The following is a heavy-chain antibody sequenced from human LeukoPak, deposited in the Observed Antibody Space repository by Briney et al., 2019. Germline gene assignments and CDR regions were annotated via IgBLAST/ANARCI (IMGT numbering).Heavy chain of an antibody. CDR3: AREGPRGNSQFDY. V-gene: IGHV3-33*08. CDR1: GFTFSDYY. J-gene: IGHJ4*02. CDR2: IWYDGSNK. D-gene: IGHD2/OR15-2a*01. Sequence: PGGSLRLSCAASGFTFSDYYMSWIRQAPGKGLEWVALIWYDGSNKYYADSVKGRLTISRDNSKNTLYLQMNSLRAEDTAVYYCAREGPRGNSQFDYWGQGTLVTVSS.